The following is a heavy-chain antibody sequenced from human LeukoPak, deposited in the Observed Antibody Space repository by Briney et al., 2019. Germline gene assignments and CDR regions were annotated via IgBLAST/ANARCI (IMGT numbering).Heavy chain of an antibody. V-gene: IGHV3-11*01. CDR2: ITSTGATI. J-gene: IGHJ4*02. CDR3: ARVLSSGYSPFDY. Sequence: GESLKISCAASGFTFSDYYMTWIRQAPGKGLEWVSHITSTGATIYYADSVKGRFTIARDNAKNSLSLQMNSLRAEDTAVYFCARVLSSGYSPFDYWGQGILVTVSS. D-gene: IGHD3-22*01. CDR1: GFTFSDYY.